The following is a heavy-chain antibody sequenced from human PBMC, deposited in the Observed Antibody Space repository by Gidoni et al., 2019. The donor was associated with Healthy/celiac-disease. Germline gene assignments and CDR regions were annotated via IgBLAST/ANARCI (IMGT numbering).Heavy chain of an antibody. V-gene: IGHV4-59*01. CDR3: ARASYGMDV. CDR1: GGSISSYY. CDR2: IYYSGST. J-gene: IGHJ6*02. Sequence: QVQLQESGPGLVKPSATLSLTCTVSGGSISSYYWSWIRQPPGKGLEWIGYIYYSGSTNYNPSLKSRVTISVDTAKNQFSLKLSAVTAADTAVYYCARASYGMDVWGQGTTVTVSS.